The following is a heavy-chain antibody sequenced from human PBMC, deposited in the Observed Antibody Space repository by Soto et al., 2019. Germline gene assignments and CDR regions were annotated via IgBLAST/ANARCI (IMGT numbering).Heavy chain of an antibody. Sequence: QVQLQESGPGLVKPSETLSLTCTVSGGSISSYYWSWIRQPPGKGLEWIGYIYYSGSTNYNPSLKSRVTISVDTSKNQFSRKLSSVTAADTAVYYCARAGGITMVRGVITNWFDPWGQGTLVTVSS. V-gene: IGHV4-59*01. CDR1: GGSISSYY. CDR2: IYYSGST. D-gene: IGHD3-10*01. J-gene: IGHJ5*02. CDR3: ARAGGITMVRGVITNWFDP.